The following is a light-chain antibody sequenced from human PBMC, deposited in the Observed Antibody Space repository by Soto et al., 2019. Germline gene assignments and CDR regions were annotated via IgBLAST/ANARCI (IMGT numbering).Light chain of an antibody. CDR1: QSVSSSY. CDR3: QQFGSSL. V-gene: IGKV3-20*01. J-gene: IGKJ3*01. Sequence: EIVLTQSPGTLSLSPGERATLSCRASQSVSSSYLAWYQQKPGQAPRLLIYGASSRATGIPDRFSGSGSGTDFTLILRRMEPEDFSMYFCQQFGSSLFGPGTKVDIK. CDR2: GAS.